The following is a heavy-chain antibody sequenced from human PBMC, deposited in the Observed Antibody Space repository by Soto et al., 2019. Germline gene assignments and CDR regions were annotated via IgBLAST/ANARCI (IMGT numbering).Heavy chain of an antibody. V-gene: IGHV3-33*01. CDR3: ARDPQWGSSPEPQGWFDP. CDR2: IWYDGSNK. Sequence: GGSLRLSCAASGFTFSSYGMHWVRQAPGKGLEWVAVIWYDGSNKYYADSVKGRFTISRDNSKNTLYLQMNSLRAEDTAVYYCARDPQWGSSPEPQGWFDPWGQGTLVTVSS. CDR1: GFTFSSYG. D-gene: IGHD6-6*01. J-gene: IGHJ5*02.